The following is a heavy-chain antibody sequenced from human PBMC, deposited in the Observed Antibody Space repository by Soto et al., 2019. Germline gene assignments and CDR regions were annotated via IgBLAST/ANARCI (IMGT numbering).Heavy chain of an antibody. CDR1: GYTLTELS. CDR2: FDPEDIDPEDGEI. D-gene: IGHD2-15*01. CDR3: AIPYCGGGSCYPGAFDI. J-gene: IGHJ3*02. V-gene: IGHV1-24*01. Sequence: QVQLIQSGAEVKKPGASVKVSCKVSGYTLTELSVHWVRQAPGKGLEWMGGFDPEDIDPEDGEIAYAQSFQGRVTMSEDTSIDTAYMELSSLRSDDTAVYYCAIPYCGGGSCYPGAFDIWGQGTMVTVSS.